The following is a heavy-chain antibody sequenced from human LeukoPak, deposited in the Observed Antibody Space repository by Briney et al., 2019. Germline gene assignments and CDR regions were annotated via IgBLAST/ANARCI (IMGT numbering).Heavy chain of an antibody. Sequence: SETLSLTCTVSGGPISSYYWSWIRQPPGKGLEWIGYIYYSGSTNYNPSLKSRVTISVDTSKNQFSLKLSSVTAADTAVYYCARHGKFDYDFWSGNNWFDPWGQGTLVTVSS. D-gene: IGHD3-3*01. CDR3: ARHGKFDYDFWSGNNWFDP. CDR2: IYYSGST. V-gene: IGHV4-59*08. CDR1: GGPISSYY. J-gene: IGHJ5*02.